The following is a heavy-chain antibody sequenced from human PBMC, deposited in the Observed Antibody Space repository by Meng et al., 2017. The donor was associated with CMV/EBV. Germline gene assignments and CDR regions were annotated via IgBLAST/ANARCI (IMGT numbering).Heavy chain of an antibody. CDR1: GGSISSGDYY. V-gene: IGHV4-30-4*08. CDR2: IYYSGST. D-gene: IGHD3-3*01. J-gene: IGHJ4*02. CDR3: ARDNRRGGVDY. Sequence: QVQRQEPGPGLVKPSQTLSLTSTVSGGSISSGDYYWSWIRQPPGKGLEWIGYIYYSGSTYYIPSLKSRVTISVDTSKNQFSLKLSSVTAADTAVYYCARDNRRGGVDYWGQGTLVTVSS.